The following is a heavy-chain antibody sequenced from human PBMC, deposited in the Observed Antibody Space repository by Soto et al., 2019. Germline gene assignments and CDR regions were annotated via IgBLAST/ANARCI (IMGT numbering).Heavy chain of an antibody. Sequence: SVKVSCKTSGDNFKKKVFTWVRQAPGQGLKWMGGTMPALGKTHYIEKFQGRVTITVDDATRTVYMEVRDLTSEDTAIYYCARGPFRHSAMDVWGQGTTVTVSS. CDR2: TMPALGKT. CDR1: GDNFKKKV. CDR3: ARGPFRHSAMDV. J-gene: IGHJ6*02. D-gene: IGHD3-10*01. V-gene: IGHV1-69*10.